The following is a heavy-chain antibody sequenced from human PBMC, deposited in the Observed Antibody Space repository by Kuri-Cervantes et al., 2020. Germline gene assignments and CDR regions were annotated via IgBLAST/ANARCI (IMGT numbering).Heavy chain of an antibody. D-gene: IGHD6-6*01. V-gene: IGHV4-39*07. J-gene: IGHJ4*02. CDR1: GGSISSSNYY. Sequence: SETLSLTCTVSGGSISSSNYYWGWIRQPPGKGLEWIGSIYYSGSTYYNPSLKSRVTISVDTSKNQFSLKLSSVTAADTAVYYCARDDEYSSSLLDYWGQGTLVTVSS. CDR2: IYYSGST. CDR3: ARDDEYSSSLLDY.